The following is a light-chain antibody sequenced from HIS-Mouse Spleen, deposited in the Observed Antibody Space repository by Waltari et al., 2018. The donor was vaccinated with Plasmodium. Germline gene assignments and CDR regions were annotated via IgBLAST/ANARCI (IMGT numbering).Light chain of an antibody. CDR2: KDS. J-gene: IGLJ3*02. V-gene: IGLV3-27*01. Sequence: SYELTQPSSVSVSPGQTARLTCSGDVLPKKYARWFQQKPGQAPVLVIYKDSEPPSGIPERFSGSSSGTTVTLTISGAQVEDEADYYCYSAADNKRVFGGGTKLTVL. CDR3: YSAADNKRV. CDR1: VLPKKY.